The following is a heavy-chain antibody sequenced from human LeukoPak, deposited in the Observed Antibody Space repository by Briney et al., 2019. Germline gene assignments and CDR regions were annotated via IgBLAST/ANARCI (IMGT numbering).Heavy chain of an antibody. CDR3: AKGHRSSSPIGFQH. V-gene: IGHV3-30*02. D-gene: IGHD6-13*01. J-gene: IGHJ1*01. CDR2: IRYDGSNK. Sequence: GGSLRLSCAASGFTFSSYGMHWVRQAPGKGLEWVAFIRYDGSNKYYADSVKGRFTISRDNSKNTLYLQMNSLRAEDTAVYYCAKGHRSSSPIGFQHWGQGTLVTVSS. CDR1: GFTFSSYG.